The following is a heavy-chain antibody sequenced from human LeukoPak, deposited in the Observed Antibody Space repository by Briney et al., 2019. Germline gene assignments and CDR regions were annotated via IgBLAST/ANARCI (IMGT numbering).Heavy chain of an antibody. CDR2: IYYSGST. CDR1: GGSISSYY. CDR3: AREGGLREYYFDY. Sequence: SETLSLTCTVSGGSISSYYWSWIRQPPGKGLEWIGYIYYSGSTNYNPSLKSRVTISVDTSKNQFSLKLSSVTAADTAVHYCAREGGLREYYFDYWGQGTLVTVSS. J-gene: IGHJ4*02. V-gene: IGHV4-59*01. D-gene: IGHD3-16*01.